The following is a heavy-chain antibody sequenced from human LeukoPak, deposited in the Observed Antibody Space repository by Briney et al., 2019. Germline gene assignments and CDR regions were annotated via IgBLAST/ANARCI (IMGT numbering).Heavy chain of an antibody. CDR2: ISYDGSNK. Sequence: GGSLRLSCAASGFTFSSYAMHWVRQAPGKGLEWVVVISYDGSNKYYADSVKGRFTISRDNSKNTLYLQMNSLRAEDTAVYYCARVGYWGQGTLVTVSS. CDR1: GFTFSSYA. CDR3: ARVGY. J-gene: IGHJ4*02. V-gene: IGHV3-30-3*01.